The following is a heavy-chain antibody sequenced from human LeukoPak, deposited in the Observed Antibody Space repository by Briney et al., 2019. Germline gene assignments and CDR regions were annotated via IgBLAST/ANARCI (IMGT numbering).Heavy chain of an antibody. CDR2: IYNSGT. Sequence: PSETLSLTCTVSGGSISNNYWDWIRQPAGKGLEWIGRIYNSGTTSNPSLKSRVTMSVDMSKNQFSLKLGSVTAADTAVYYCARDLYLWGQGTTVTVSS. D-gene: IGHD2-8*01. J-gene: IGHJ6*02. CDR1: GGSISNNY. V-gene: IGHV4-4*07. CDR3: ARDLYL.